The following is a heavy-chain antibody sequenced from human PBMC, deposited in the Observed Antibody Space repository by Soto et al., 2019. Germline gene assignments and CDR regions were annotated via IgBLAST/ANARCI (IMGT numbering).Heavy chain of an antibody. CDR1: GFTFSTYA. Sequence: EVQLLESGGGLVQPGGSLRLSCAASGFTFSTYAMSWVRQAPGKGLEWVSIISGTGGNTYYADSVKGRFTISRDNSKKKLYLQMNSLRVEDTAVYYCAKDLGSSWFGEAFDLWGQGTMVAVSS. CDR2: ISGTGGNT. V-gene: IGHV3-23*01. CDR3: AKDLGSSWFGEAFDL. J-gene: IGHJ3*01. D-gene: IGHD3-10*01.